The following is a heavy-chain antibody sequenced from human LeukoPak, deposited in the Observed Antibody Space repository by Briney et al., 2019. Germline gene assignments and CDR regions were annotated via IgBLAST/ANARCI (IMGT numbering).Heavy chain of an antibody. D-gene: IGHD6-19*01. CDR1: GFTFSNHY. Sequence: PGGSLRLSCAASGFTFSNHYMNWFRQAPGKGLEWVSSISSSSSYIYYADSVKGRFTISRDNAKNSLYLQMNSLRAEDTAVYYFASDVGAVAAPFDYWGHGTLVTVSS. V-gene: IGHV3-21*01. CDR3: ASDVGAVAAPFDY. CDR2: ISSSSSYI. J-gene: IGHJ4*01.